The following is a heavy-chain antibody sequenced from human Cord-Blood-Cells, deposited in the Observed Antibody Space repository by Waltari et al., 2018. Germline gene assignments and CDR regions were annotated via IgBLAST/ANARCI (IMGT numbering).Heavy chain of an antibody. J-gene: IGHJ3*02. CDR1: GGSISSSSYY. CDR3: ARHEARVPAAIAFDI. V-gene: IGHV4-39*01. CDR2: IYYSGST. Sequence: QLQLQESGSGLVKPSETLYLPCTVSGGSISSSSYYVGWTRQPAGKGLEWIGSIYYSGSTYYNPSLKSRVTISVDTSKNQFSLKLSSVTAADTAVYYCARHEARVPAAIAFDIWGQGTMVTVSS. D-gene: IGHD2-2*01.